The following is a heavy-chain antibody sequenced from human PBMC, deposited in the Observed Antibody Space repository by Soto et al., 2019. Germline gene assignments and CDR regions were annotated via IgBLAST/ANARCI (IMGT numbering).Heavy chain of an antibody. CDR1: GGSISSGGYY. V-gene: IGHV4-31*03. CDR2: IYYSGST. CDR3: ASSDLKYYFDY. J-gene: IGHJ4*02. Sequence: QVQLQESGPGLVKPSQTLSLTCTVSGGSISSGGYYWSWIRQHPGKGLEWIGYIYYSGSTYYNPSLKSRVTISVDTSNNQFSLKLSSVTAAYTAVYYVASSDLKYYFDYWGQGTLVTVSS.